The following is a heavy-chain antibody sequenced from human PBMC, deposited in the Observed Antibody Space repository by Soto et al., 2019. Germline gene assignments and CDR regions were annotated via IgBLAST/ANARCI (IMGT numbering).Heavy chain of an antibody. CDR3: ARGGGVGVAGSAAFDM. J-gene: IGHJ3*02. D-gene: IGHD3-3*01. CDR1: GYPVTAYY. CDR2: INPATGAA. V-gene: IGHV1-2*02. Sequence: QLHLVQSGAVVKKPGASVTVSCSASGYPVTAYYMHWVRQAPGRGLEWMGGINPATGAAKYTQTLPGRVTMPRDTSTSTVFMELGGLTSGDTAVFYFARGGGVGVAGSAAFDMWGQGTLVTVSS.